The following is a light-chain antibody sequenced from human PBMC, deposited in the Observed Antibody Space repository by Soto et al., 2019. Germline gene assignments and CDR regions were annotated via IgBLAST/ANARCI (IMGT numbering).Light chain of an antibody. CDR2: GAS. CDR3: QHYNDWPPAFT. CDR1: QSLNRN. Sequence: EILMTQSPATLSVSPGERATLSCRASQSLNRNLAWYQQKPGQAPRLIIYGASTRASGIPARFSVSGSGTEFTITISSLQSEDFALYYCQHYNDWPPAFTFGPGTKVD. V-gene: IGKV3D-15*01. J-gene: IGKJ3*01.